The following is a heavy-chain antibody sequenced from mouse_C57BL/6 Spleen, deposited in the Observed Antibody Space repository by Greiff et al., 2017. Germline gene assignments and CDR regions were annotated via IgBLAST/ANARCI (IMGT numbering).Heavy chain of an antibody. Sequence: QVQLQQSGAELVKPGASVTLSCKASGYTFTDYEMHWVKQTPVHGLEWIGAIDPETGGTAYNQKFKGKAILTADKSSSTAYMELRSLTSEDSAVYYCTRATTVPFAYWGQGTLVTVSA. D-gene: IGHD1-1*01. J-gene: IGHJ3*01. V-gene: IGHV1-15*01. CDR2: IDPETGGT. CDR3: TRATTVPFAY. CDR1: GYTFTDYE.